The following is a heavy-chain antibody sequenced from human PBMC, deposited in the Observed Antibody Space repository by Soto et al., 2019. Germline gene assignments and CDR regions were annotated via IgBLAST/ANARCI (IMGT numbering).Heavy chain of an antibody. Sequence: PGGSLRLSCAASGFTFRSYAMHWVRQAPGKGLEWVAVISYDESNKNYADSVKGRFTISRDNSKNTMYLQMNSLRAEDTAVYYCEGYCSSSNCRFDDWGQGTLVTGSS. V-gene: IGHV3-30-3*01. D-gene: IGHD2-2*01. CDR1: GFTFRSYA. J-gene: IGHJ4*02. CDR2: ISYDESNK. CDR3: EGYCSSSNCRFDD.